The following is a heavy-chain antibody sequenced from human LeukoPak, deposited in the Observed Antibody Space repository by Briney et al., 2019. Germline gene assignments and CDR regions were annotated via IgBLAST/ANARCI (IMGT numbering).Heavy chain of an antibody. CDR2: INTDGRIT. CDR1: GFSFRNYA. J-gene: IGHJ4*02. Sequence: PGGSLGLPCVASGFSFRNYAIHWVRQAPGKGLEYVSVINTDGRITYYADSVKGRFTISRDNSKNTVYLQMDSLRGEDMAVYYCTRDGGSFCDFDYWGQGALVTVSS. CDR3: TRDGGSFCDFDY. V-gene: IGHV3-64*02. D-gene: IGHD1-26*01.